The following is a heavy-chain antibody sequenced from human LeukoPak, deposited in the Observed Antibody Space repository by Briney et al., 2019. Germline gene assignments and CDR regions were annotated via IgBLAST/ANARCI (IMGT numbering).Heavy chain of an antibody. Sequence: SETLSLTCIVSGGSISSSGYYWGWIRQPPGKGLEWIGSMYYSGSTYHNPSLMSRVTISVDTPKNQFSLKLSSVTAADTAVYYCARGGRARRYYYMDVWGKGTTVTVSS. CDR2: MYYSGST. CDR1: GGSISSSGYY. J-gene: IGHJ6*03. V-gene: IGHV4-39*01. CDR3: ARGGRARRYYYMDV. D-gene: IGHD6-13*01.